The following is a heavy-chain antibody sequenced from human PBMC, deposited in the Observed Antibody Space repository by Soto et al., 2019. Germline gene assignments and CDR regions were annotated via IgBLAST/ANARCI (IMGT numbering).Heavy chain of an antibody. J-gene: IGHJ6*02. CDR1: WFTFSHYV. Sequence: PVGSLRLSCAASWFTFSHYVLSWVRQSPERGLEWVSSISGSGSSVYVADSVRGRFIMSRDLSTNTVSLQMNSLRAEDTAVYYCAKVRASYLSASYFYYGLDVWGQGTTVTVSS. V-gene: IGHV3-23*01. D-gene: IGHD3-10*01. CDR3: AKVRASYLSASYFYYGLDV. CDR2: ISGSGSSV.